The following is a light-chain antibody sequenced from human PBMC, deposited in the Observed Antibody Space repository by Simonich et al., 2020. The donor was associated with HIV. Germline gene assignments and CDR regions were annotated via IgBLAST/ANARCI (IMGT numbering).Light chain of an antibody. CDR2: GAS. V-gene: IGKV3-15*01. Sequence: ERVMTQSPATLSVSPGERATLSCRASQSVSSNLAWYQQKPGQAPRLLIYGASTRATGIPARFSGSGSGTEFTLTISSMQSDDFATYYCQQYNSYPWTFGQGTKVEIK. CDR3: QQYNSYPWT. J-gene: IGKJ1*01. CDR1: QSVSSN.